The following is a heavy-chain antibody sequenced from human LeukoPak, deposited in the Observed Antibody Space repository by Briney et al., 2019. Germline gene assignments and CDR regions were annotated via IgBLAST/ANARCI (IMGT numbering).Heavy chain of an antibody. D-gene: IGHD6-13*01. CDR3: AKGVEEYGSSWPQPFDY. CDR2: ISWNSGSI. V-gene: IGHV3-9*01. Sequence: GGSLRLSCAASGFTFDDYAMHWVRQAPGKGLEWVSGISWNSGSIGYADSVKGRFTISRDNAKNSLYLQMNSLRAEDTALYYCAKGVEEYGSSWPQPFDYWGQGTLVTVSS. J-gene: IGHJ4*02. CDR1: GFTFDDYA.